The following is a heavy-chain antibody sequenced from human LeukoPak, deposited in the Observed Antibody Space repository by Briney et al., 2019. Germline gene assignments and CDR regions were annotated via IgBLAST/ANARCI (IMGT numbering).Heavy chain of an antibody. V-gene: IGHV1-69*01. J-gene: IGHJ4*02. CDR3: ATYSSSSYYFDY. Sequence: ASVKVSCKASGGTFSSYAISWVRQAPGQGLEWMGGIIPIFSTANYAQKFQGRVTITADESTSTAYMELSSLRSEDTAVYYCATYSSSSYYFDYWGQGTLVTVSS. CDR2: IIPIFSTA. CDR1: GGTFSSYA. D-gene: IGHD6-6*01.